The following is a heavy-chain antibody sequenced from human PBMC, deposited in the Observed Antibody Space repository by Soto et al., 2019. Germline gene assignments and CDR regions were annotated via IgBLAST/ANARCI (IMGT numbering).Heavy chain of an antibody. Sequence: SETLSLTCAVSGYSINSGGYYWSWIRQPPGRGLEWVGYIFHNGATFYNPSLKSRATISVDRYKNQISLNMHSLTAADTAVYYCARLDAYNSFDFWGQGARVTVSS. CDR3: ARLDAYNSFDF. J-gene: IGHJ4*02. CDR1: GYSINSGGYY. CDR2: IFHNGAT. V-gene: IGHV4-30-2*01. D-gene: IGHD2-2*01.